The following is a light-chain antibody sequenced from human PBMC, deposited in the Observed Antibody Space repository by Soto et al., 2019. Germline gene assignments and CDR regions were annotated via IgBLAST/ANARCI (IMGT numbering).Light chain of an antibody. CDR2: GAS. J-gene: IGKJ2*01. V-gene: IGKV3-20*01. Sequence: EIVLTQSPGTLSLSPGERATLSCRASQSFNSIYLAWYQQKPGQAPRLLIYGASRRATGIPDRFSGSGSGTDFTLTICRLEPEDFAVYHCHYGQVFGQGTKLEIK. CDR1: QSFNSIY. CDR3: HYGQV.